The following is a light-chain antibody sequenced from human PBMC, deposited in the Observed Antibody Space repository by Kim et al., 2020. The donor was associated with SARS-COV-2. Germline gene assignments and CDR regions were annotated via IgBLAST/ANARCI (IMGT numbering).Light chain of an antibody. Sequence: TLSASVGDTVTITCRDSQSITSGLAWYQQKPGKAPKLLIYLVSNLDSGVPSRFSGSGSGTQFTLTISSLQPDDFATYYCQQHNGYFGGGTKVDIK. J-gene: IGKJ4*01. CDR1: QSITSG. CDR3: QQHNGY. CDR2: LVS. V-gene: IGKV1-5*01.